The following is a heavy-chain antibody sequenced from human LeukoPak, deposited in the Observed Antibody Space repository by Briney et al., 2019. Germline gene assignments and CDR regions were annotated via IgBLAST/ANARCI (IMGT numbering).Heavy chain of an antibody. D-gene: IGHD6-25*01. CDR1: GGSISSSSYY. Sequence: SETLSLTCTVSGGSISSSSYYWGWIRQPPGKGLEWIGSIYYSGSTYYNPSLKSRVTISVDTSKNQFSLKLSSVTAADTAVYYCARLYSSGWPTEYYFDYWGQGTLVTVSS. V-gene: IGHV4-39*01. CDR3: ARLYSSGWPTEYYFDY. J-gene: IGHJ4*02. CDR2: IYYSGST.